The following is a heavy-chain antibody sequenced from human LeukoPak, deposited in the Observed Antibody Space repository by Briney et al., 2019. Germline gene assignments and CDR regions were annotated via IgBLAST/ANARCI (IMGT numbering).Heavy chain of an antibody. Sequence: GASLRLSCAASGFTSSSYAMSWVRQAPGKGLEWVSAISGSGGSTYYADSVKGRFTISRDNSKNTLCLQMNSLRAEDTAVYYCAKWTYCSGGSCYGPLGTGYYGMDVWGQGTTVTVSS. CDR1: GFTSSSYA. J-gene: IGHJ6*02. D-gene: IGHD2-15*01. CDR3: AKWTYCSGGSCYGPLGTGYYGMDV. V-gene: IGHV3-23*01. CDR2: ISGSGGST.